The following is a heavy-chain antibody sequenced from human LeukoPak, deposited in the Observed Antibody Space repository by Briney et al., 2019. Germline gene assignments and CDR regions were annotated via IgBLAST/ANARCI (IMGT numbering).Heavy chain of an antibody. J-gene: IGHJ3*02. Sequence: SQTLSLTCAISGDTISSNSAAWNWIRQSPSRGLEWLGSTYYRSKWYNDSAASVKSRISINPDTSKNHFSLQLNSVTPEDTAVYYCARKYSSTWYDALGIWGQGTMVTVSS. CDR2: TYYRSKWYN. CDR1: GDTISSNSAA. V-gene: IGHV6-1*01. CDR3: ARKYSSTWYDALGI. D-gene: IGHD6-13*01.